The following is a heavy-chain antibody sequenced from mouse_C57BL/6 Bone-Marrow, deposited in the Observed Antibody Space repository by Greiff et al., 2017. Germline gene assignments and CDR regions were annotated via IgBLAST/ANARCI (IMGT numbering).Heavy chain of an antibody. V-gene: IGHV1-81*01. CDR1: GYTFTSYG. CDR3: ARRRDRGSGPYYYAMGD. J-gene: IGHJ4*01. Sequence: QVQLQQSGAELARPGASVKLSCKASGYTFTSYGISWVKQRTGQGLEWIGEIYPRSGNTYYNEKFKGKATLTADKSSSTAYMELRSLTSEDSAVYVCARRRDRGSGPYYYAMGDWGQGATVTVSS. CDR2: IYPRSGNT. D-gene: IGHD3-3*01.